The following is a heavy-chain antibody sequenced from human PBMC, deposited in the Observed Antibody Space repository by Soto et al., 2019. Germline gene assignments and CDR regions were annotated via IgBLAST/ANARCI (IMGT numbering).Heavy chain of an antibody. J-gene: IGHJ3*02. V-gene: IGHV3-7*02. CDR1: GFSFDNYW. CDR3: ARGSSNAVDI. Sequence: EVQLVESGGGLVQPGESLRLSCAAAGFSFDNYWLNWVRQAPGKGPEWVANIKPDGSDKNYVDSVKGRFTISRDNAKITLFLQMNSLRAEDTAVYYCARGSSNAVDIWGQGTMVTVSS. CDR2: IKPDGSDK.